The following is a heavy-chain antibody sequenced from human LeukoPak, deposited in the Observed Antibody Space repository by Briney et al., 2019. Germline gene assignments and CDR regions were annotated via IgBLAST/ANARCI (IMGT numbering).Heavy chain of an antibody. V-gene: IGHV3-30*04. Sequence: PGRSLRLSCAASGFTFSSYTIHWVRQAPGKGLEWVTLISHDGRNKNYADSVKGRFTISRDNSKKTLYLEVNSLRPEDTAVYYSARGSHQDYFGSMTYLFDYWGQGILVTVSS. CDR2: ISHDGRNK. D-gene: IGHD3-10*01. J-gene: IGHJ4*02. CDR1: GFTFSSYT. CDR3: ARGSHQDYFGSMTYLFDY.